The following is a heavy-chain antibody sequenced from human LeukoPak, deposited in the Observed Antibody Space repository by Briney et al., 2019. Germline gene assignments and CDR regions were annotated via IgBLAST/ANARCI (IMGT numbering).Heavy chain of an antibody. D-gene: IGHD3-16*01. J-gene: IGHJ6*02. CDR1: GFTFSSYG. CDR2: IRYDGSNK. Sequence: GGSLRLSCAASGFTFSSYGMHWVRQAPGKGLEWVAFIRYDGSNKYYADSVKGRFTISRDNSKNTLYLQMNSLRAEDTAVYYCARDLKGLPLYGMDVWGQGTTVTVSS. CDR3: ARDLKGLPLYGMDV. V-gene: IGHV3-30*02.